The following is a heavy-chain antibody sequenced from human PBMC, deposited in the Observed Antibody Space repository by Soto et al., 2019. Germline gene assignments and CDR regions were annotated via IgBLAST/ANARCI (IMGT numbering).Heavy chain of an antibody. CDR3: ARDLPLYCRCDCNFDF. D-gene: IGHD2-21*02. Sequence: GGSLRLSCGVSGFIFSRYGMHWVRQAPGKGLEWVTGISYDGGERFYADSVKGRFTISRDNSKNRLDLQMSSLRHEDTAVYYCARDLPLYCRCDCNFDFWGRGTLVTVSS. V-gene: IGHV3-30*03. CDR2: ISYDGGER. J-gene: IGHJ4*02. CDR1: GFIFSRYG.